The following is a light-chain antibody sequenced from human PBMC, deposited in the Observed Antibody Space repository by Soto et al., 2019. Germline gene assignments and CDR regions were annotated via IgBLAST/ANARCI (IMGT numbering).Light chain of an antibody. CDR3: SSYTSTSPRV. Sequence: QSALTQPASVSGSPGQSITISCTGTSSDVGGYNYVSWYQQHPGKAPKLMIYDVSNRPSGVSNRFSGSKSGNTASLTISGLQAEEEADYYCSSYTSTSPRVFGGGTKLTV. CDR2: DVS. J-gene: IGLJ2*01. V-gene: IGLV2-14*01. CDR1: SSDVGGYNY.